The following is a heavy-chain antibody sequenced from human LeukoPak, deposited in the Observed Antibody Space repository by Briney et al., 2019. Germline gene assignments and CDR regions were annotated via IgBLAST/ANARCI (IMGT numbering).Heavy chain of an antibody. D-gene: IGHD2-15*01. CDR3: ARDRAAHLDI. CDR1: GFTFSNYA. V-gene: IGHV3-23*01. J-gene: IGHJ3*02. CDR2: ISGSGSSS. Sequence: PGGSLRLSCAASGFTFSNYAMTWVRQAPGMGQEWISSISGSGSSSYYADSVKGRFTVSRDNSKNTLHLQMNSLRAEDTAVYYCARDRAAHLDIWGQGTMVTVSS.